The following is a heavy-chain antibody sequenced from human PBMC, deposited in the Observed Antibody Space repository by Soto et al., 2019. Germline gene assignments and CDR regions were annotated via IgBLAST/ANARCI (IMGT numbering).Heavy chain of an antibody. V-gene: IGHV4-30-2*01. D-gene: IGHD3-22*01. CDR1: GGSISSGGYS. Sequence: SETLSLTCAVSGGSISSGGYSWSWIRQPPGKGLECIGYIYHSGSTYYSPSLKSRVTISVDRSKNQFSLKLSSVTAADTAVYYCARMGGYHFDYWGQGTLVT. CDR3: ARMGGYHFDY. CDR2: IYHSGST. J-gene: IGHJ4*02.